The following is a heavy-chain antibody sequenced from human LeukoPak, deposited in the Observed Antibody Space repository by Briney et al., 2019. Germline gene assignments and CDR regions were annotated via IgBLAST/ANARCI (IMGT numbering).Heavy chain of an antibody. CDR2: IIPIFGTA. V-gene: IGHV1-69*01. CDR1: GGSFSSYA. J-gene: IGHJ4*02. Sequence: GASVKVSCKASGGSFSSYAINWVRQAPGQGLEWMGGIIPIFGTANYAQKFQDRVTITAVESMSTVYMELSSLRSEDTAVYYCVRHFDYWGQGTLVTVSS. CDR3: VRHFDY.